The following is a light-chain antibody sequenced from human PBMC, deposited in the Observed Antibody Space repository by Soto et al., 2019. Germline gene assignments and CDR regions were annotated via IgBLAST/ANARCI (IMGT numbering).Light chain of an antibody. V-gene: IGKV1-5*03. CDR2: KAS. Sequence: DIQMTQSPSTLSASVGDRVTMTCRASQSIRTWLAWYQQKPGKAPKLLIYKASSLESGVPSRFSGSGSGTEFTLTISSLQPDDFATYYCQQYNSYSFTWTFGQGTKVDIK. CDR1: QSIRTW. J-gene: IGKJ1*01. CDR3: QQYNSYSFTWT.